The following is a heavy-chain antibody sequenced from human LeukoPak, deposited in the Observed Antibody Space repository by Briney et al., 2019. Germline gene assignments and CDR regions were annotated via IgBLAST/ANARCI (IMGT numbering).Heavy chain of an antibody. CDR3: ARVAVTGAARLDY. Sequence: KASETLSLTCAVSGVAISNNYWWTWVRQSPGKGLEWIGDIYYSESTNYNPSLKSRVTISLDKSKNQLSLNLKFVTAADTALYYCARVAVTGAARLDYWGQGTLVTVSS. J-gene: IGHJ4*02. V-gene: IGHV4-4*02. CDR1: GVAISNNYW. D-gene: IGHD6-19*01. CDR2: IYYSEST.